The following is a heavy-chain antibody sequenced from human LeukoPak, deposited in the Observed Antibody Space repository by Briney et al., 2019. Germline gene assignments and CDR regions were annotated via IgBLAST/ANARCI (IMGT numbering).Heavy chain of an antibody. V-gene: IGHV4-38-2*02. CDR1: GYSISSAYY. CDR3: ARGEVRGSGVHYYYYMDV. J-gene: IGHJ6*03. CDR2: ISHSGST. D-gene: IGHD3-10*01. Sequence: PSETLSLTCTISGYSISSAYYWGWIRQPPGKGLEWIGEISHSGSTNYNPSLKSRVTISVDTSKNQFSLKLSSVTAADTAVYYCARGEVRGSGVHYYYYMDVWGKGTTVTVSS.